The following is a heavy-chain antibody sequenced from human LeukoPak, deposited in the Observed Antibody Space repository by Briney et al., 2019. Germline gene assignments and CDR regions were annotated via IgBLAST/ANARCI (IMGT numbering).Heavy chain of an antibody. D-gene: IGHD6-13*01. J-gene: IGHJ6*02. CDR3: ARGDSMAAAASKTIYYYQHGMDV. CDR1: GGTFSSYA. V-gene: IGHV1-69*01. Sequence: SVKVSCKASGGTFSSYAISWVRQAPGQGLEWMGGIIPIFGTANYAQKFQGRVTITADESTSTAYMELSSLRSEDTAVYYCARGDSMAAAASKTIYYYQHGMDVWGQGTTVIVSS. CDR2: IIPIFGTA.